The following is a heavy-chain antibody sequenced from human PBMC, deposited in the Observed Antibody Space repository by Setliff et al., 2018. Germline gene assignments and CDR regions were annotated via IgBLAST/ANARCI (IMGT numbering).Heavy chain of an antibody. D-gene: IGHD6-19*01. CDR2: VSTYNGDT. CDR1: GHSFSSFS. V-gene: IGHV1-18*01. Sequence: VASVKVSCKASGHSFSSFSITWVRQAPGQGLEWMGWVSTYNGDTKYAQNFRGRVTMTTDMSTSTVYMELRTLRSDDTAVYFCARRPIALAGYRKGAFDIWGQGTMVTVSS. CDR3: ARRPIALAGYRKGAFDI. J-gene: IGHJ3*02.